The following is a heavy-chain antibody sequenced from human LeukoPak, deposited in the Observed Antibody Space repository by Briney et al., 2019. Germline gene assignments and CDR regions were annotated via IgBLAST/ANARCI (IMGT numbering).Heavy chain of an antibody. CDR1: GGSISSHY. D-gene: IGHD2-21*02. J-gene: IGHJ6*02. CDR2: IYYSGST. Sequence: SETLSLTCTVSGGSISSHYWNWIRQPPGKGLEWIGYIYYSGSTTYNPSLKSRVTISVDTSKNQFSLKLSSVTAADTAAYYCARDRLPNYYYYGMDVWGQGTTVTVSS. V-gene: IGHV4-59*11. CDR3: ARDRLPNYYYYGMDV.